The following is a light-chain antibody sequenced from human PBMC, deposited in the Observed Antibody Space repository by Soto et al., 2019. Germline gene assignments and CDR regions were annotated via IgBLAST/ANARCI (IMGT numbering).Light chain of an antibody. Sequence: EIVMRHSPATLSSTPGEGASLSCRASQSVSSNLAWYQQKPVQAPRLLIYGASTRATGIPARFSGSGSGTEFTLTISSLQSEDFAVYYCQQYNNWPFTWTSGQGTKVDIK. CDR3: QQYNNWPFTWT. V-gene: IGKV3-15*01. CDR1: QSVSSN. CDR2: GAS. J-gene: IGKJ1*01.